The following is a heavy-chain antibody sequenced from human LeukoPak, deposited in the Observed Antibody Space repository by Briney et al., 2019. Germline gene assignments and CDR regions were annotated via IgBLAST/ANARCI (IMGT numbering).Heavy chain of an antibody. J-gene: IGHJ4*02. CDR1: GFTFSSDA. CDR3: AKDRQLVWFGEADY. D-gene: IGHD3-10*01. CDR2: ISGSGGST. Sequence: GGSLRLSCAASGFTFSSDAMSWVRQAPGKGLEWVSAISGSGGSTYYADSVKGRFTISRDNSKNTLYLQMNSLRAEDTAVYYCAKDRQLVWFGEADYWGQGTLVTVSS. V-gene: IGHV3-23*01.